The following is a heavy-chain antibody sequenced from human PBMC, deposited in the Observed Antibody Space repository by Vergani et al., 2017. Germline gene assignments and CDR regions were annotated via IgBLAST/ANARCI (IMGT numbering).Heavy chain of an antibody. V-gene: IGHV3-11*05. CDR3: ARVPTMIVVVITPLWXFDL. D-gene: IGHD3-22*01. CDR2: ISSSSSYT. CDR1: GFTFSDYY. Sequence: QVQLVESGGGLVKPGGSLRLSCAASGFTFSDYYMSWIRQAPGKGLEWVSYISSSSSYTNYADSVKGRFTISRDNAKNSLYLQMNSLRAEDPAVYYCARVPTMIVVVITPLWXFDLWGRGTLVTVSS. J-gene: IGHJ2*01.